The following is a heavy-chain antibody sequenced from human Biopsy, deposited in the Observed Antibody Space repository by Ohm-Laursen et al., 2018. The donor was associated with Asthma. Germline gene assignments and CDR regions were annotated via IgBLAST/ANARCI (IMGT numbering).Heavy chain of an antibody. D-gene: IGHD3-3*01. Sequence: SETLSLTCSMYGLSSSGYYWTWIRQPPGKGLEWMGDSDHRGNTNINPTLKSRVTISKDKSANEFSLKMRSATAADTAIYYCARGPEWSGLDIWGQGTTVTVSS. CDR1: GLSSSGYY. CDR3: ARGPEWSGLDI. J-gene: IGHJ6*02. V-gene: IGHV4-34*01. CDR2: SDHRGNT.